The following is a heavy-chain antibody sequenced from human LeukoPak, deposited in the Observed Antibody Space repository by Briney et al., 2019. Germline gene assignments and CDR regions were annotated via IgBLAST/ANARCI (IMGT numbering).Heavy chain of an antibody. Sequence: ASVKVSCKASGYTFTGYYMHWVRQAPGQGLEWMGWINPNSGGTNYAQKLQGRVTMTTDTSTSTAYMELRSLRSDDTAVYYCARGPTTVTTTDFDYWGQGTLVTVSS. V-gene: IGHV1-2*02. J-gene: IGHJ4*02. D-gene: IGHD4-17*01. CDR2: INPNSGGT. CDR1: GYTFTGYY. CDR3: ARGPTTVTTTDFDY.